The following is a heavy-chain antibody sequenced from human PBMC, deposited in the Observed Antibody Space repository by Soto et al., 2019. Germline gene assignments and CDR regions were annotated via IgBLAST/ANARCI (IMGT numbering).Heavy chain of an antibody. V-gene: IGHV3-30-3*01. Sequence: GGSLRLSCAASGFTFSSYAMHWVRQAPGKGLEWVAVISYDGSNKYYADSVKGRFTISRDNSKNTLYLQMNSLRAEDTAVYYCARVPARSGTKYYFDYWGQGXLVTVYS. D-gene: IGHD3-3*01. J-gene: IGHJ4*02. CDR3: ARVPARSGTKYYFDY. CDR1: GFTFSSYA. CDR2: ISYDGSNK.